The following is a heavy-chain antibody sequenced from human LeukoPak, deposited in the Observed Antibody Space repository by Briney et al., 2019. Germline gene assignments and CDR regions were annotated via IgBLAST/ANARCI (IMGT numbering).Heavy chain of an antibody. V-gene: IGHV4-59*01. CDR3: ARDHGYSYGYYYAMDV. J-gene: IGHJ6*02. CDR2: IYYSGST. CDR1: GGSISSYY. D-gene: IGHD5-18*01. Sequence: SETLSLTCTVSGGSISSYYWSWIRQPPGKGLEWIGYIYYSGSTNYNPSLKTRVTISVDTSKKQFSLKLTSVTAADTAVYYCARDHGYSYGYYYAMDVWGQGTTVTVSS.